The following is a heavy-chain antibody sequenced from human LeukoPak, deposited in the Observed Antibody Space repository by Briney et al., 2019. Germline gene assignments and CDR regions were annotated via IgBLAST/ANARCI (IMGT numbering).Heavy chain of an antibody. V-gene: IGHV3-48*01. CDR2: INSRSSTI. CDR1: RFTFSNYG. Sequence: PGGSLRLSCAASRFTFSNYGVNWVRQAPGKGLEWVSYINSRSSTIYYADSVRGRFTISRDNAKNSLYLQMNSLKAEDTAIYYCARDSVDSYGMDVWGQGTTVTVSS. J-gene: IGHJ6*02. D-gene: IGHD5-12*01. CDR3: ARDSVDSYGMDV.